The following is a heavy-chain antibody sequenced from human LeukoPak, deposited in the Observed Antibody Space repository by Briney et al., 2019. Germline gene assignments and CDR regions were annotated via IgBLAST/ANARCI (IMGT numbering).Heavy chain of an antibody. CDR1: GFTFSSYG. D-gene: IGHD3-3*01. V-gene: IGHV3-30*18. J-gene: IGHJ6*02. CDR3: AKLTIFGVVTKDYGMDV. CDR2: ISYDGSNK. Sequence: GGSLRLSCAASGFTFSSYGMHWVRQAPGKGLEWVAVISYDGSNKYYAASVKGRFTISRDNSKNTLYLQMNSLRAEDTAVYYCAKLTIFGVVTKDYGMDVWGQGTTVTVSS.